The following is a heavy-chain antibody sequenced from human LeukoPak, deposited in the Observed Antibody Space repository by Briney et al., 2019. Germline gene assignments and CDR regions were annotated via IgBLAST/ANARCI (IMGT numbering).Heavy chain of an antibody. D-gene: IGHD3-3*01. CDR3: TTVANYDFWSGYYRR. CDR2: IKSKTDGGTT. V-gene: IGHV3-15*01. J-gene: IGHJ4*02. Sequence: GGSLRLSCAASGFTVNSNYMSWVRQAPGKGLEWVGRIKSKTDGGTTDYAAPVKGRFTISRDDSKNTLYLQMNSLKTEDTAVYYCTTVANYDFWSGYYRRWGQGTLVTVSS. CDR1: GFTVNSNY.